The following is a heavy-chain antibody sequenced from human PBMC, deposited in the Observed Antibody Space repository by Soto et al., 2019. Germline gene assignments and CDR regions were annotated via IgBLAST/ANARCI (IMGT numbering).Heavy chain of an antibody. J-gene: IGHJ4*02. CDR1: GFTFSTYE. CDR2: ISVSGNII. CDR3: AKDRALIETRFDY. Sequence: PGGSLRLSCAASGFTFSTYEFNWVRQAPGRGLEWISYISVSGNIIKYADSVKGRFTISRDNSKNTLYLQMNSLRAEDTAVYYCAKDRALIETRFDYWGQGTLVTVSS. V-gene: IGHV3-48*03. D-gene: IGHD2-8*01.